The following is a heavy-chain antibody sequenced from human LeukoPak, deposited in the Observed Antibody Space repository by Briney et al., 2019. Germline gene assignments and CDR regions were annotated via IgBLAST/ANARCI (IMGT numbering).Heavy chain of an antibody. CDR2: IRSNTDGGTT. CDR1: GFTFSNAW. D-gene: IGHD1-26*01. V-gene: IGHV3-15*01. Sequence: GGSLRLSCAASGFTFSNAWLSWVRQAPGKGLEWVGRIRSNTDGGTTDYAAPVKGRFTISRDDSKNTLYLQMNSLKTEDSAVYYCTTDLRWELPPLDYWGQGTLVTVSS. J-gene: IGHJ4*02. CDR3: TTDLRWELPPLDY.